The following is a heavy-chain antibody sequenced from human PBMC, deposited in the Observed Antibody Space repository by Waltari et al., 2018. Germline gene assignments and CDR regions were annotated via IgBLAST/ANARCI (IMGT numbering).Heavy chain of an antibody. Sequence: QVQLVQSGAEVKKPGSSVTVSCKASGGTFSSYAISWVRQAPGQGLEWMGGIIPSVGTANYAQKFQGRVTITADKSTSTAYMELSSLRSEDTAVYYCARVEGASPHHYYFDYWGQGTLVTVSS. CDR2: IIPSVGTA. J-gene: IGHJ4*02. V-gene: IGHV1-69*14. CDR1: GGTFSSYA. CDR3: ARVEGASPHHYYFDY.